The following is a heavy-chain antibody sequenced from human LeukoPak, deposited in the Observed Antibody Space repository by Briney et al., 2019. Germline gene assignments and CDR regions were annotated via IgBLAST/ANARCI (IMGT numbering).Heavy chain of an antibody. V-gene: IGHV3-30*03. Sequence: GGSLRLSCAASGFTFSSYGMHWVRQAPGKGLEWVAVISYDGSNKYYADSVKGRFTISRDNSKNTLYLQMNSLRAEDTAVYYCARDNGYCTSTSCYNYSGMDVWGQGTTVTVSS. D-gene: IGHD2-2*02. CDR1: GFTFSSYG. CDR3: ARDNGYCTSTSCYNYSGMDV. CDR2: ISYDGSNK. J-gene: IGHJ6*02.